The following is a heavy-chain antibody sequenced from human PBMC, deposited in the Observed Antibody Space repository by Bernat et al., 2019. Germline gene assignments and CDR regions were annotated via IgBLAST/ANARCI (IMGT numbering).Heavy chain of an antibody. J-gene: IGHJ4*02. CDR3: ARRDSGGYYENTPFDY. CDR1: GGSISSYY. Sequence: QVQLQESGPGLVKPSETLSLTCTVSGGSISSYYWSWIRQPPGKGLEWTGYIYYSGSTNYNPSLKSRVTISVDTLKNQFSLKLSSVTAADTAVYYCARRDSGGYYENTPFDYWGQGTLVTVSS. CDR2: IYYSGST. D-gene: IGHD1-26*01. V-gene: IGHV4-59*08.